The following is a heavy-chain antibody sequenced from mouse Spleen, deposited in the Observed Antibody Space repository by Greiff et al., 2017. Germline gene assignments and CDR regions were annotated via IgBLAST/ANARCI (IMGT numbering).Heavy chain of an antibody. J-gene: IGHJ1*03. CDR3: ASYYYGSRWYFDV. CDR2: ISDGGSYT. D-gene: IGHD1-1*01. V-gene: IGHV5-4*01. CDR1: GFTFSSYA. Sequence: EVQLVESGGGLVKPGGSLKLSCAASGFTFSSYAMSWVRQTPEKRLEWVATISDGGSYTYYPDNVKGRFTISRDNAKNNLYLQMSHLKSEDTAMYYCASYYYGSRWYFDVWGTGTTVTVSS.